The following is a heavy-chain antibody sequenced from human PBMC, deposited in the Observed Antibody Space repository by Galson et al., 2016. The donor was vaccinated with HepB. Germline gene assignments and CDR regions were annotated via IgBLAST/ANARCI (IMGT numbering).Heavy chain of an antibody. J-gene: IGHJ4*02. CDR2: ISSDGSNK. V-gene: IGHV3-30-3*01. CDR3: AREEHSDY. Sequence: SLRLSCAASGFTFSSYTMHWVRQAPGKGLEWVAVISSDGSNKYYADSVKGRFTISRDNSKNTLYLQMNSLRAEDTAVYYCAREEHSDYWGQGTLVTVSS. CDR1: GFTFSSYT. D-gene: IGHD1/OR15-1a*01.